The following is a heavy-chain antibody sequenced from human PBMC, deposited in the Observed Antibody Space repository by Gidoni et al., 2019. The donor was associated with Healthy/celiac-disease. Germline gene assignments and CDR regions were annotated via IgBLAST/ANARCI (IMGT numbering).Heavy chain of an antibody. CDR3: ASPSGSKHYYYYGMDV. J-gene: IGHJ6*02. V-gene: IGHV3-23*04. Sequence: ELQLVESGGGLVQPGGSLRPSCAASGFTFSSYAMSWVRQAPGKGLEWVSAISGSGGSTYYADSVKGRFTISRDNSKNTLYLQMNSLRAEDTAVYYCASPSGSKHYYYYGMDVWGQGTTVTVSS. CDR2: ISGSGGST. CDR1: GFTFSSYA. D-gene: IGHD1-26*01.